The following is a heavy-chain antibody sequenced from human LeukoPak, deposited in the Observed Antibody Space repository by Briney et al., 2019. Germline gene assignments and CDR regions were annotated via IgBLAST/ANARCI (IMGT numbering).Heavy chain of an antibody. V-gene: IGHV3-7*01. Sequence: GGSLRLSCVASGFTFGKYWMSWVRQAPGKGLEWVANIKQDGSEKYYVDSVKGRFTISRDNAKNSLYLQMSSLRAEDTAVYYCASGSEVITHYWGQGTLVTVSS. CDR1: GFTFGKYW. CDR3: ASGSEVITHY. CDR2: IKQDGSEK. J-gene: IGHJ4*02. D-gene: IGHD3-10*01.